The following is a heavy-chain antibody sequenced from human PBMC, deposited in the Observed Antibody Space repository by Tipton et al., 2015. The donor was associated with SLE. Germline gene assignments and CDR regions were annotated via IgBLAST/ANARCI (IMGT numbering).Heavy chain of an antibody. CDR3: ARGFRLQGFSKYMDV. D-gene: IGHD4-11*01. CDR1: GGSISFDY. J-gene: IGHJ6*03. CDR2: IFTTGSA. V-gene: IGHV4-4*07. Sequence: TLSLTCTVSGGSISFDYWGWIRPSARRGLGWIGRIFTTGSANYNPSPKSRVTMSVDPSKNELSLKLSSVTAADTAVYYCARGFRLQGFSKYMDVWGKGTTVTVSS.